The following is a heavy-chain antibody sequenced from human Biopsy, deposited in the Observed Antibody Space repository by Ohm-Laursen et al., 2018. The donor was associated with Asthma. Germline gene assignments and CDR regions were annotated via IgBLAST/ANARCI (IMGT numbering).Heavy chain of an antibody. D-gene: IGHD5-24*01. Sequence: SQTLSLTCIVSGGSISSGGYYWTWIRQHPGKGLEWIGYIYYSGSTYYNPSLKSRVTISVDTSKNQFSLKLSSVTAADTAVYYCARGPPVDREDWGQGTLVTVSS. CDR1: GGSISSGGYY. CDR3: ARGPPVDRED. V-gene: IGHV4-31*03. CDR2: IYYSGST. J-gene: IGHJ4*02.